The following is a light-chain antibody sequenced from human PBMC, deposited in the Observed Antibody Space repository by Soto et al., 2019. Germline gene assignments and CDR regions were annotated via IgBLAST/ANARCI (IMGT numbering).Light chain of an antibody. Sequence: QSALTQPPSASGSPGQSVTISCTGTSSDVGGYNYVSWYQQHPGKAPKLLIYEVSKWPSGVPDRFSGSKSGITASLTVSGLQAEDEADYYCTSYAGSQSWVFGGGTKLTVL. V-gene: IGLV2-8*01. J-gene: IGLJ3*02. CDR3: TSYAGSQSWV. CDR1: SSDVGGYNY. CDR2: EVS.